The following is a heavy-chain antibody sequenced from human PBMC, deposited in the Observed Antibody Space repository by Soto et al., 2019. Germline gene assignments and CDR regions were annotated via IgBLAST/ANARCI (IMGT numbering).Heavy chain of an antibody. D-gene: IGHD3-10*01. CDR2: IYSGGST. CDR1: GFTVSSNY. CDR3: ARSPVPAMVRGVMTDY. V-gene: IGHV3-66*01. J-gene: IGHJ4*02. Sequence: GGSLRLSCAASGFTVSSNYMSWVRQAPGKGLEWVSVIYSGGSTYYADSVKGRFTISRDNSKNTLYLQMNSLRAEDTAVYYCARSPVPAMVRGVMTDYWGQGTLVTVSS.